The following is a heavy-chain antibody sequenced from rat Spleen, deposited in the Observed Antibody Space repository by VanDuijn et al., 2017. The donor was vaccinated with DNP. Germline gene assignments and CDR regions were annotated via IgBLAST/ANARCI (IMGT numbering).Heavy chain of an antibody. J-gene: IGHJ4*01. CDR3: ARDRGYTTPYAMDA. CDR1: GFTFNNYW. Sequence: EVQLVESGGDLVQPGRSLKLSCVASGFTFNNYWMTWIRQVPGKGLEWVASITSSGGSTYYPDSVKGRFTISRDNAKNTLYLQMNSLRSEDTATYYCARDRGYTTPYAMDAWGQGTSVTVSS. D-gene: IGHD1-11*01. CDR2: ITSSGGST. V-gene: IGHV5-31*01.